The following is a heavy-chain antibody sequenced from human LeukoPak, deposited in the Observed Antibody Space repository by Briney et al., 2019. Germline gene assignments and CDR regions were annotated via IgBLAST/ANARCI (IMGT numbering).Heavy chain of an antibody. CDR2: INHSGST. D-gene: IGHD3-3*01. CDR1: GGSFSGYY. CDR3: ARGRVPPPDFWSGYYSRRWVAYFDY. V-gene: IGHV4-34*01. Sequence: SEILSLTCAVYGGSFSGYYWSWIRQPPGKGLEWIGEINHSGSTNYSPSLKSRVTISVDTSKNQFSLKLSSVTAADTAVYYCARGRVPPPDFWSGYYSRRWVAYFDYWGQGTLVTVSS. J-gene: IGHJ4*02.